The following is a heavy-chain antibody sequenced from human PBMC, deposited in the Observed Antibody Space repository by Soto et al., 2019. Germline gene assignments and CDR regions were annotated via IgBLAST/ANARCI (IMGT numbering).Heavy chain of an antibody. J-gene: IGHJ6*04. CDR3: ARIAEYSISSYCHQSMAL. D-gene: IGHD6-6*01. CDR1: GFSLSTSGMC. V-gene: IGHV2-70*11. Sequence: SGPTLVKPTQTLTLTCTFSGFSLSTSGMCVSWIRQPPGKALEWLARIDWDDDKYYSTSLKTRLTISKDTSKNQVVLTMTNMDPVDTATYYCARIAEYSISSYCHQSMALWCKATTLTVST. CDR2: IDWDDDK.